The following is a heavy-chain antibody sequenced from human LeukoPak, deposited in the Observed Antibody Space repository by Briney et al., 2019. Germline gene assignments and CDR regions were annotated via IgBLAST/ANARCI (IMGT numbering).Heavy chain of an antibody. CDR3: ARGPSAATFDY. J-gene: IGHJ4*02. V-gene: IGHV1-46*01. D-gene: IGHD2-15*01. CDR1: GYTFTSYY. CDR2: INPSGGST. Sequence: ASVKVSCKASGYTFTSYYMHWVRQAPGQGLEWMGIINPSGGSTGYAQKFQGRVTMTRNTSISTAYMELSSLRSEDTAVYYCARGPSAATFDYWGQGTLVTVSS.